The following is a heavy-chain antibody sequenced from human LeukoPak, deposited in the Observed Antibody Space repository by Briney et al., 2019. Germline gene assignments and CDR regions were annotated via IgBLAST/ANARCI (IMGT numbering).Heavy chain of an antibody. V-gene: IGHV1-2*02. D-gene: IGHD5-18*01. J-gene: IGHJ4*02. Sequence: ASVKVSCKASGYTFTGYYMHWVRQAPGQGLEWMGWINPNSGGTNYAQKFQGRVTMTRDTSISTAYMELSRLRSDDTAVYYCARHHPGYSYGPFWYWGQGTLVTVSS. CDR2: INPNSGGT. CDR3: ARHHPGYSYGPFWY. CDR1: GYTFTGYY.